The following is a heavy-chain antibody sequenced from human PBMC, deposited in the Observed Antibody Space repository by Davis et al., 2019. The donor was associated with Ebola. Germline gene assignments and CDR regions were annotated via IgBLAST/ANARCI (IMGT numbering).Heavy chain of an antibody. D-gene: IGHD5/OR15-5a*01. CDR3: AKVTVSVGY. V-gene: IGHV3-30*18. Sequence: GESLKISCAASGFTFSSYGMHWFRQAPGRGLEWVAVISYDGSKKYYADSVKGRFTISRDNSKNTLYLQMTSLRAEDTAVYYCAKVTVSVGYWGQGTLVTVSS. J-gene: IGHJ4*02. CDR1: GFTFSSYG. CDR2: ISYDGSKK.